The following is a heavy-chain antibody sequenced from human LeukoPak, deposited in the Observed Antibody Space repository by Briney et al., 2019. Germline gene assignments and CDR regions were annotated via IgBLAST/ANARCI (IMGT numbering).Heavy chain of an antibody. Sequence: PGGSLRLSCTASGFTFSSYAMSWVRQAPGKGLEWVSPISGSGGGTYYTDSVKGRFTISRDNSKNTLYLQMNSLRAEDTAVYCCARSGNYYSFDYWGQGTLVTVSS. D-gene: IGHD1-26*01. J-gene: IGHJ4*02. V-gene: IGHV3-23*01. CDR1: GFTFSSYA. CDR3: ARSGNYYSFDY. CDR2: ISGSGGGT.